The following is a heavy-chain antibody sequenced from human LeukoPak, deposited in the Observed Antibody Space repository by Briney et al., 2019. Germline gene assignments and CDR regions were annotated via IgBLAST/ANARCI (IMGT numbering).Heavy chain of an antibody. J-gene: IGHJ4*02. V-gene: IGHV1-8*01. Sequence: ASVKVSCKASGYTFTSYDINWVRQATGQGLEWMGWMNPNSGNTGYAQKFQGRVPMTRNTSISTAYMELSSLRSEDTAVYYCARGLRLGTGGGYWGQGTLVTVSS. CDR2: MNPNSGNT. CDR3: ARGLRLGTGGGY. CDR1: GYTFTSYD. D-gene: IGHD3-3*01.